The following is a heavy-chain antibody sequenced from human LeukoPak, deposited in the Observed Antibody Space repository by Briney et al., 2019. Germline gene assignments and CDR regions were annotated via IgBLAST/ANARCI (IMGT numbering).Heavy chain of an antibody. V-gene: IGHV1-3*01. Sequence: ASVTVSFKASGYIFTNYGIHWVRQAPGQRLECMGWINAGNGNIKYSQNFQGRVTFTGDTSASTVYMGFNSLRSEDTAVYYCARDGGGRYGTTLLDYWGQGTLVTVSS. J-gene: IGHJ4*02. CDR3: ARDGGGRYGTTLLDY. D-gene: IGHD1/OR15-1a*01. CDR2: INAGNGNI. CDR1: GYIFTNYG.